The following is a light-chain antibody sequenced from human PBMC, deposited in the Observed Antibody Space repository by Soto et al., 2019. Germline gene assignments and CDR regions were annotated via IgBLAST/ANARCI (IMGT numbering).Light chain of an antibody. CDR3: QKYSSAPFT. J-gene: IGKJ3*01. Sequence: DIQITQSPSSLSASVGGRITISCRASQGISNLLAWYQQKPGKAPKLLIYAASTLQSGVPSRISGSGSGTDFTLTISSLQPEDVATYYCQKYSSAPFTFGPGTKVDIK. CDR1: QGISNL. V-gene: IGKV1-27*01. CDR2: AAS.